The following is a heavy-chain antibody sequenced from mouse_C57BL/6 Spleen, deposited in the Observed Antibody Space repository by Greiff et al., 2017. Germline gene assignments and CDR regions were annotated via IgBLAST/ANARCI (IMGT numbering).Heavy chain of an antibody. CDR3: ARDYGSSYVRAMDY. CDR1: GYTFTSYW. Sequence: VQLQQPGAELVRPGSSVKLSCKASGYTFTSYWMDWVKQRPGQGLEWIGNIYPSDSETHYNQKFKDKATLTVDKSSSTAYMQLSSLTSEDSAVYYCARDYGSSYVRAMDYWGQGTSVTVSS. V-gene: IGHV1-61*01. J-gene: IGHJ4*01. CDR2: IYPSDSET. D-gene: IGHD1-1*01.